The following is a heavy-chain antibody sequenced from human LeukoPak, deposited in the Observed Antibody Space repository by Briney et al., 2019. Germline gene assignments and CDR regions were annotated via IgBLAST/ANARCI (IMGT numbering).Heavy chain of an antibody. CDR2: IIPIFGTA. CDR3: ASWLRGVIGAFDI. V-gene: IGHV1-69*05. D-gene: IGHD3-10*01. Sequence: SVKVSCKASGGTFSSYAISWVRQAPGQGLEWMGGIIPIFGTASYAQKLQGRVTMTTDTSTSTAYMELRSLRSDDTAVYYCASWLRGVIGAFDIWGQGTMVTVSS. CDR1: GGTFSSYA. J-gene: IGHJ3*02.